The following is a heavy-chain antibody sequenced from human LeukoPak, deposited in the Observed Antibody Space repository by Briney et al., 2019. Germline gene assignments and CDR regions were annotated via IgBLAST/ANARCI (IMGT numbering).Heavy chain of an antibody. D-gene: IGHD3-9*01. J-gene: IGHJ5*02. V-gene: IGHV4-59*08. CDR1: GGSFSGYY. CDR3: ARQGKSDYDTLNWFDP. Sequence: PSETLSLTCAVYGGSFSGYYWSWIRQPPGKGLEWIGYIYYSGSTNYNPSLKSRVTISVDTSKNQFSLKLSSVTAADTAVYYCARQGKSDYDTLNWFDPWGQGTLVTVSS. CDR2: IYYSGST.